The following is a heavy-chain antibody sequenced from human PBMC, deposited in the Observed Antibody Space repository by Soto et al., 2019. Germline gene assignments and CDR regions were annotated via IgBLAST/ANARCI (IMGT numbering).Heavy chain of an antibody. Sequence: SETLSLTCTVSGGSISSYYWSWIRQPPGNGLEWIGYIYYSGSTNYNPSLKSRVTISVDTSKNQFSLKLSSVTAADTAVYYCARDGDGRMTTNPYYYNGMDVWGPGTTVTVSS. CDR1: GGSISSYY. J-gene: IGHJ6*02. CDR2: IYYSGST. D-gene: IGHD4-4*01. CDR3: ARDGDGRMTTNPYYYNGMDV. V-gene: IGHV4-59*01.